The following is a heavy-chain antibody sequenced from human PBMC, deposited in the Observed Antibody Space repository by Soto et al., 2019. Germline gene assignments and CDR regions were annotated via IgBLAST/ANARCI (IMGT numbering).Heavy chain of an antibody. J-gene: IGHJ6*02. Sequence: QVQLQQWGAGLLKPSETLSLTCAVYGGSFSGYYWSWIRQPPGKGLEWIGEINHSGSTNYNPSLKSRVTISVDTSKNQFSLKLSSVTAADTAVYYCARGTGRYYYGMDVWGQGTTVTVSS. CDR2: INHSGST. V-gene: IGHV4-34*01. CDR1: GGSFSGYY. CDR3: ARGTGRYYYGMDV.